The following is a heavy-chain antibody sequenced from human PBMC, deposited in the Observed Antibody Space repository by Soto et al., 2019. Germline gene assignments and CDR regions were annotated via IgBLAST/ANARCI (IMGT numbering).Heavy chain of an antibody. CDR1: GGTFSSYS. J-gene: IGHJ4*02. CDR3: AIDGGRHSGGIDY. D-gene: IGHD1-26*01. CDR2: IIPIFGTA. V-gene: IGHV1-69*01. Sequence: QVQLVQSGAEVKKPGSSVKVSCKASGGTFSSYSINWVRQAPGQGLEWMGEIIPIFGTANYAQKFQGRVTIGADESTSTAYMELSSLISEDTAVYYCAIDGGRHSGGIDYWGQGTLVTVSS.